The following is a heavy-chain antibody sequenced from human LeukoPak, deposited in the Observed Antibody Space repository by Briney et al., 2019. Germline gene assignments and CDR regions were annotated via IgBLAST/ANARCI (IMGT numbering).Heavy chain of an antibody. J-gene: IGHJ4*02. CDR3: ATGFDWLFHFDY. D-gene: IGHD3-9*01. Sequence: PGGSLRLSCTASGFTLSSYEMSWIRQAPGKGLEWVSSIDYSGGDTHYADSVKGRFTISRDNSKNTLYLQMNSLRAEDTAVYYCATGFDWLFHFDYWGQGTLVTVSS. CDR2: IDYSGGDT. V-gene: IGHV3-23*01. CDR1: GFTLSSYE.